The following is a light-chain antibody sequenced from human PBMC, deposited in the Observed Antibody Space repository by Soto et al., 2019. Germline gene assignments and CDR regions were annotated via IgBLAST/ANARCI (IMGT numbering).Light chain of an antibody. CDR1: SSDIGAYNY. J-gene: IGLJ1*01. CDR3: TSYGGRDNLM. Sequence: QSVLTQPPSASGSPGQSVTISCTGTSSDIGAYNYVSWFQQHPGEAPKLIISEVNKRPSGVPDRFSGSKSGNTASLTVSGLQAEDEGDYYCTSYGGRDNLMFGTGTKVTVL. CDR2: EVN. V-gene: IGLV2-8*01.